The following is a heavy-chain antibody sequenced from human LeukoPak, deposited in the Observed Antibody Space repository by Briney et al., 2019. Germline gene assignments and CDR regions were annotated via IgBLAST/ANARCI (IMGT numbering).Heavy chain of an antibody. D-gene: IGHD7-27*01. V-gene: IGHV1-69*13. CDR2: IIPIFGTA. CDR1: GGTFSSYA. CDR3: ARGPPNWGYDY. Sequence: SAKVSCKASGGTFSSYAISWVRQAPGQGLEWMGGIIPIFGTANYAQKFQGRVTITADESTSTAYMELSSLRSDDTAVYYCARGPPNWGYDYWGPGTLVTVSS. J-gene: IGHJ4*02.